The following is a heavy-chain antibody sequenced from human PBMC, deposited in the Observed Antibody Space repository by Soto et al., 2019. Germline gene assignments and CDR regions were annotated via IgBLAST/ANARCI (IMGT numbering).Heavy chain of an antibody. J-gene: IGHJ5*01. CDR1: GGSINSGGYY. CDR3: ARVTTILNWFDS. V-gene: IGHV4-31*03. CDR2: IYYSGST. D-gene: IGHD3-3*01. Sequence: PSETLSLTCTVSGGSINSGGYYWSWIRQHPGKGLEWIGFIYYSGSTYYNPSLKSRLAISLDTSKNQFSLKLTSVTAADTAVYFCARVTTILNWFDSWGQGTLVTVSS.